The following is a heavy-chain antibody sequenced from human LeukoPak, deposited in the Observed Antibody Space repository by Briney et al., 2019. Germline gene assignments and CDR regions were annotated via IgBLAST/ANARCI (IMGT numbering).Heavy chain of an antibody. V-gene: IGHV3-7*01. D-gene: IGHD2-8*01. J-gene: IGHJ5*02. Sequence: GGSLRLSCAASGFAFSGSWMSWVRQAPGKGLEWVAHIKGDGSEIYFVDSLKGRFTISRDNAKNSLYLQMNSLRADDTAVYYCEKRGLLANGPICFPPWGKEPLVTVSS. CDR1: GFAFSGSW. CDR3: EKRGLLANGPICFPP. CDR2: IKGDGSEI.